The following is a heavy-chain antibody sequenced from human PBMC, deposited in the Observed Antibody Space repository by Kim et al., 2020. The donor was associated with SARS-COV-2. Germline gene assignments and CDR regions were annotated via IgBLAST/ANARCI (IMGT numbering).Heavy chain of an antibody. Sequence: TKYAQSLQGRVTISWDTSLNTAYMELSSLTSDDTAVYYCAKDNSGSIDYWGQGTLVTVSS. J-gene: IGHJ4*02. CDR2: T. CDR3: AKDNSGSIDY. V-gene: IGHV1-2*02. D-gene: IGHD6-19*01.